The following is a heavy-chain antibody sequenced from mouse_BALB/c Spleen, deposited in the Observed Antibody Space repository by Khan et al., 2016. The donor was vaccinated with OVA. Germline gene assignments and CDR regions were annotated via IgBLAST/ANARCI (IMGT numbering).Heavy chain of an antibody. CDR2: IYPGNDNS. D-gene: IGHD1-2*01. V-gene: IGHV1-76*01. CDR3: AHSSYDPRHFEV. CDR1: GYIFTSYW. Sequence: QVQLQQSGAELVRPGASVKLSCKPSGYIFTSYWIHWIKQRSGQGIEWIARIYPGNDNSYYNEKFKDKATLTADKSSSTAYMQLRSLTSEDSAVYYCAHSSYDPRHFEVWGAGTTVTVSS. J-gene: IGHJ1*01.